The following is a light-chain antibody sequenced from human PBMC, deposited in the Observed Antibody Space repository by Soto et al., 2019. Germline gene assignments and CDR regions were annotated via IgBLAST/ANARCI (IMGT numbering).Light chain of an antibody. CDR1: SSDVGGYNY. J-gene: IGLJ2*01. CDR3: SSYTISNTLVV. Sequence: QSALTQPASVSGSPGQSITISCTGTSSDVGGYNYVSWYQQHPGNAPKLMIYDVSNRPSGVSNRLSGSKSGNTASLTISGLQAEDKDDYYCSSYTISNTLVVSGGVPNLTVL. CDR2: DVS. V-gene: IGLV2-14*01.